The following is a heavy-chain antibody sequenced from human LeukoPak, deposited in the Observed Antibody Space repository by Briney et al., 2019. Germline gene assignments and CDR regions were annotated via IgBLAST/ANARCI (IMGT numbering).Heavy chain of an antibody. J-gene: IGHJ5*02. V-gene: IGHV3-23*01. Sequence: PGGSLRLSCAASEFTFSNYVMSWVRQTPGKGLEWVSTISASAYTTHYADSVKGRFTISRDNSKDTLYLQMNSLRAEDTAVYYCARSIVGATPFDPWGQGTLVTVSS. D-gene: IGHD1-26*01. CDR1: EFTFSNYV. CDR2: ISASAYTT. CDR3: ARSIVGATPFDP.